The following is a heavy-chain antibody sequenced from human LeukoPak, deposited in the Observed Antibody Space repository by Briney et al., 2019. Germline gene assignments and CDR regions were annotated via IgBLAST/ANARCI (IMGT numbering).Heavy chain of an antibody. CDR3: AKDRGLLLGEFHDY. J-gene: IGHJ4*02. D-gene: IGHD3-10*01. V-gene: IGHV3-23*01. CDR2: ISGSGGST. Sequence: GGSLRLSCAASGFTFSSYAMSWVRQAPGKGLEWVSAISGSGGSTYYADSVKGRFTISRDNSENTLYLQMNSLRAEDTAVYYCAKDRGLLLGEFHDYWGQGTLVTVSS. CDR1: GFTFSSYA.